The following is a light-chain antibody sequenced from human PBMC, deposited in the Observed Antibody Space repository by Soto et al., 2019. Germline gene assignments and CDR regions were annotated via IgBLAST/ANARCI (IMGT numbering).Light chain of an antibody. V-gene: IGKV3-20*01. CDR3: QQSQSLT. CDR1: QSVSSSY. CDR2: GAS. Sequence: IVLTQSPAILALSPGDRATLSCRASQSVSSSYLAWYQHKPGQAPRLLIHGASSRVPGVPARFSGSGSGTDFNLTINRLQPEDFAVYYCQQSQSLTLGAGTKGDIK. J-gene: IGKJ4*01.